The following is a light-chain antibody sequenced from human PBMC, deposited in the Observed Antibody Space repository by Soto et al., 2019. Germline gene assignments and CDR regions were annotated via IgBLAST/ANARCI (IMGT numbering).Light chain of an antibody. CDR1: SSDVGGYNY. Sequence: QSVLTQPRSVSGSPGQSVSISCTGTSSDVGGYNYVSWYQQHPGKAPKVMIYDVNKRPSGVPDRFSGSKSGNTASLTISGLQSEDEADYYCCSYAGRYIYVFGTGTKLT. CDR2: DVN. J-gene: IGLJ1*01. CDR3: CSYAGRYIYV. V-gene: IGLV2-11*01.